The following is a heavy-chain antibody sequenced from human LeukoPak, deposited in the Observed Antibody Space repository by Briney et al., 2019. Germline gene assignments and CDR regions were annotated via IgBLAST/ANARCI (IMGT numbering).Heavy chain of an antibody. J-gene: IGHJ3*02. V-gene: IGHV4-30-2*01. Sequence: PSQTLSLTCTVSGGSISSGGYYWSWIRQPPGKGLEWIGYIYHSGSTYYNPSLKSRVTISVDSSKNQFSLKLSSVTAADTAVYYCARIVDGTGAFDIWGQGTMVTVSS. CDR3: ARIVDGTGAFDI. CDR1: GGSISSGGYY. CDR2: IYHSGST. D-gene: IGHD1-1*01.